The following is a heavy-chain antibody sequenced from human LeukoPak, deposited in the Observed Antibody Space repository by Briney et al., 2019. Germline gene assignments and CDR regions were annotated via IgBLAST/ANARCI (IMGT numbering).Heavy chain of an antibody. V-gene: IGHV5-51*01. CDR1: GYSFTSYW. CDR2: TYPGDSDT. Sequence: GESLKISCKGFGYSFTSYWIAWVRQMPGKGLEWMGITYPGDSDTRYSPSFQGQVTISADKSISTAYLQWSSLKASDTAMYYCARRPLAAEYFQHWGQGTLVTVSS. CDR3: ARRPLAAEYFQH. J-gene: IGHJ1*01.